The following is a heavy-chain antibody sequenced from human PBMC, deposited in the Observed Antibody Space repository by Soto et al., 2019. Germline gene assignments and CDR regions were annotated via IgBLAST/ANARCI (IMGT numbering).Heavy chain of an antibody. CDR1: GGTFSSFG. V-gene: IGHV1-69*13. CDR3: AREASGYDF. Sequence: SVKVSCKASGGTFSSFGISWVRQAPGQGLEWMGGIIPVFGRPNYAQRFRGRLTITADESTNTSYMELIDLTSEDTAVYYCAREASGYDFWGQGTQVTVSS. CDR2: IIPVFGRP. J-gene: IGHJ1*01. D-gene: IGHD5-12*01.